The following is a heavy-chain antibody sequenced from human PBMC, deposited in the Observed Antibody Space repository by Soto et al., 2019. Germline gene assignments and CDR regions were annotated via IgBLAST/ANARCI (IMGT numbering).Heavy chain of an antibody. J-gene: IGHJ5*02. CDR3: ARFPSP. CDR1: GGSFSGYY. V-gene: IGHV4-34*01. CDR2: INHSGST. Sequence: SETLSLTCAVYGGSFSGYYWSWIRQPPGKGLEWIGEINHSGSTNYNPSLKSRVTISVDTSKNQFSLKLSSVTAADTAVYYCARFPSPWGQGTLVTVSS.